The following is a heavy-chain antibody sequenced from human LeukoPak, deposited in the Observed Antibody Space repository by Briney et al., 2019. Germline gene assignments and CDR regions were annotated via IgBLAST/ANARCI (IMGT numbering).Heavy chain of an antibody. J-gene: IGHJ4*02. CDR1: GFTFDDYA. CDR2: ISWNSGSI. D-gene: IGHD3-9*01. CDR3: ATMRGDILTGYYRG. Sequence: PGGSLRPSCAASGFTFDDYAMHWVRQAPGKGLEWVSGISWNSGSIGYADSVKGRFTISRDNAKNSLYLQMNSLRAEDTALYYCATMRGDILTGYYRGWGQGTLVTVSS. V-gene: IGHV3-9*01.